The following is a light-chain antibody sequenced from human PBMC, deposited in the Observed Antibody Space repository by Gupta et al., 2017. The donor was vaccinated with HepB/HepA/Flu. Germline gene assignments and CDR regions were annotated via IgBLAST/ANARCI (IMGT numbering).Light chain of an antibody. Sequence: QAVVTQEPSLTVSPGGTVTLTCASSTGTVTDGHFPYWFQQKPGHAHTSLILNTNGRHPWSADRFSGSSLGGNAALTLAGAGAEADDYYYCSEENDGFRVFGGGTKLTVL. CDR1: TGTVTDGHF. CDR2: NTN. J-gene: IGLJ3*02. V-gene: IGLV7-46*01. CDR3: SEENDGFRV.